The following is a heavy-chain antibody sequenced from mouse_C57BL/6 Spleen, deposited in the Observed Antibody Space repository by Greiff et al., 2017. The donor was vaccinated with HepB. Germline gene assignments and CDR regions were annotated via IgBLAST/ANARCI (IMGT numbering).Heavy chain of an antibody. CDR2: INPNNGGT. CDR3: ARSRDYSNYYFDY. D-gene: IGHD2-5*01. J-gene: IGHJ2*01. CDR1: GYTFTDYN. V-gene: IGHV1-18*01. Sequence: VQLQQSGPELVKPGASVKIPCKASGYTFTDYNMDWVKQSHGKSLEWIGDINPNNGGTIYNQKFKGKATLTVDKSSSTAYMELRSLTSEDTAVYYCARSRDYSNYYFDYWGQGTTLTVSS.